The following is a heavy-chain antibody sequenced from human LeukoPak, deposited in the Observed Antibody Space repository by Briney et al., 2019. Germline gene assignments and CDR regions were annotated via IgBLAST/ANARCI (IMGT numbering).Heavy chain of an antibody. J-gene: IGHJ4*02. CDR2: IYYSGST. D-gene: IGHD3-22*01. Sequence: TSETLSLTCTVSGGSISSYYWSWIRQPPGKGLEWIGYIYYSGSTNYNPSLKSRVTISVDTSKNQFSLKLSSVTAADTAVYYCARTPTDYYYDSSGYYPGEIYYFDYWGQGTLVTVSS. V-gene: IGHV4-59*08. CDR1: GGSISSYY. CDR3: ARTPTDYYYDSSGYYPGEIYYFDY.